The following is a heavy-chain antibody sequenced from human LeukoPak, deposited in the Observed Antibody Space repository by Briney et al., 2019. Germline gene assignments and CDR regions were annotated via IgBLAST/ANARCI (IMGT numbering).Heavy chain of an antibody. Sequence: GGSLRLSCAASGFTFSSYEMNWVRQAPGKGLEWVSYISSSGSTIYYADSVKGRFTISRDNAKNSLYLQMNSLRAEDTAVYYCARGGGGQWAYYYYYMDVWGKGTTVTVSS. V-gene: IGHV3-48*03. D-gene: IGHD6-19*01. CDR1: GFTFSSYE. J-gene: IGHJ6*03. CDR2: ISSSGSTI. CDR3: ARGGGGQWAYYYYYMDV.